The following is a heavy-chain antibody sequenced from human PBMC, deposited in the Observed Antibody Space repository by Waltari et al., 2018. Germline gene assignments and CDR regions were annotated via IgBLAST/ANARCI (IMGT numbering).Heavy chain of an antibody. Sequence: EVQLVESGGGLVQPGGSLRLSCAASGFTFSSYWMSWVRQAPGKGLEWVANIKQDGSEKYYVDSVEGRFTISRDNAKNSLYLQMNSLRAEDTAVYYCARDSRTLLWLLPPREMDVWGKGTTVTVSS. CDR2: IKQDGSEK. J-gene: IGHJ6*04. CDR3: ARDSRTLLWLLPPREMDV. V-gene: IGHV3-7*01. D-gene: IGHD6-19*01. CDR1: GFTFSSYW.